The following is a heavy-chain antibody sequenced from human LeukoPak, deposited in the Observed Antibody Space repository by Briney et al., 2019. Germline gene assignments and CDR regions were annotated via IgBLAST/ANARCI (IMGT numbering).Heavy chain of an antibody. Sequence: GGSLRLSCAASGFTFSSYAMSWVRQAPGKGLEWVSAISGSGGSTYYADSVKGRFTISRDNSKNTLYLQMNSLRAEDTAVYYCAKDRGPRREIDSSGWYDAFDIWGQGTMVTVSS. D-gene: IGHD6-19*01. CDR3: AKDRGPRREIDSSGWYDAFDI. V-gene: IGHV3-23*01. CDR1: GFTFSSYA. CDR2: ISGSGGST. J-gene: IGHJ3*02.